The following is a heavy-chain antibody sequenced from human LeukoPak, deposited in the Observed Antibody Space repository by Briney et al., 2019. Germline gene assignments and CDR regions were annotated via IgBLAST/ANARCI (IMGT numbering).Heavy chain of an antibody. V-gene: IGHV3-53*01. CDR3: ARDPHCSSTSCQFDY. Sequence: SGGSLRLSCAASGFTVSSNYMSWVRQAPGKGLEWVSVIYSGGSTYYSDSVKGRFTISRDNSKNTLYLQMNSLRAEDTAVYYCARDPHCSSTSCQFDYWGQGTLVTVSS. CDR2: IYSGGST. D-gene: IGHD2-2*01. CDR1: GFTVSSNY. J-gene: IGHJ4*02.